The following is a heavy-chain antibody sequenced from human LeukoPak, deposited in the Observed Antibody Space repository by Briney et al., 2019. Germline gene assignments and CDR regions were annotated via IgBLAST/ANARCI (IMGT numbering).Heavy chain of an antibody. CDR1: GYSISSGYY. CDR2: IYHSGST. CDR3: ARAPGYCSGGSCYFDY. J-gene: IGHJ4*02. V-gene: IGHV4-38-2*02. D-gene: IGHD2-15*01. Sequence: SETLSLTCTVSGYSISSGYYWGWIRQPPGKGLEWIGSIYHSGSTYYNPSLKSRVTISVDTSKNQFSLKLSSVTAADTAVYYCARAPGYCSGGSCYFDYWGQGTLVTVSS.